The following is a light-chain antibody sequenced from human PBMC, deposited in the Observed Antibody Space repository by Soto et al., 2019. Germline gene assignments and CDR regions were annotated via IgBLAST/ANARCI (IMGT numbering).Light chain of an antibody. J-gene: IGLJ1*01. CDR3: SSYTSSSTFYV. CDR2: EVS. V-gene: IGLV2-14*01. Sequence: QSVLTQPASVSGSPGQSITISCTGTSSDVGGYNYVSWYQQHPGKAPKLMIYEVSNRPSGVSNRFSGSKSGNTASLTISGLQAEHEADYYCSSYTSSSTFYVFGTGTKLTVL. CDR1: SSDVGGYNY.